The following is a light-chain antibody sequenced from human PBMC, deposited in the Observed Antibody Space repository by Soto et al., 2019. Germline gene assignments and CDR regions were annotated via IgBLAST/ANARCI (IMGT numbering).Light chain of an antibody. V-gene: IGLV1-44*01. CDR1: SSNIGTNS. CDR2: NND. CDR3: AAWDDSLNGFYV. J-gene: IGLJ1*01. Sequence: QSVLTQPPSASGTHGQRVTISCSGGSSNIGTNSVNWYQQLPGRAPKLLIYNNDLRPSGVPDRFSGSKSGTSASLAISGLQSEDEADYYCAAWDDSLNGFYVFGIGTKVTVL.